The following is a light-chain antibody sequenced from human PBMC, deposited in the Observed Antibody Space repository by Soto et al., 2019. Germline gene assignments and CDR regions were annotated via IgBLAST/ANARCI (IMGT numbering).Light chain of an antibody. CDR1: QTISSW. CDR3: PHYNSYSEA. J-gene: IGKJ1*01. V-gene: IGKV1-5*03. CDR2: KAS. Sequence: DIQMTQSPSTLSGSVGDRVTITCRASQTISSWLAWYQQKPGKAPKLLIYKASTLKSGVPSRFSGSGSGTEFTLTISSLQPDDFGTYYCPHYNSYSEAFGQGTKVEVK.